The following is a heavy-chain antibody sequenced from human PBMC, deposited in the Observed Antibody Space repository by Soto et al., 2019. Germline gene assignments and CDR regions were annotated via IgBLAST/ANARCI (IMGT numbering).Heavy chain of an antibody. CDR3: ARARKWPTWGRNNWLHP. D-gene: IGHD3-16*01. J-gene: IGHJ5*02. CDR2: IYYSGST. Sequence: SETLSLTCTVSGGSISSGGYYWSWIRQHPGKGLEWIGYIYYSGSTYYNPSLKSRVTISVDTSKNQFSLKLSSVTAADTAVYYCARARKWPTWGRNNWLHPSGQGTLVTVYS. V-gene: IGHV4-31*03. CDR1: GGSISSGGYY.